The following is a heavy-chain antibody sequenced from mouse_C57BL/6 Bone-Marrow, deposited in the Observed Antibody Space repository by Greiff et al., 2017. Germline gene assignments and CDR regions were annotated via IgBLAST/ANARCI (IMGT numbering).Heavy chain of an antibody. V-gene: IGHV14-1*01. J-gene: IGHJ4*01. CDR1: GFNIKDYY. Sequence: VQLQQSGAELVRPGASVKLSCTASGFNIKDYYMHWVKQRPEQGLEWIGRIDPEDGDTEYAPKFQGKATMTADKSSNTAYLQLSSLTSEDTAVYYCTTGDYYGSSRYYYAMDYWGQGTSVTVSS. D-gene: IGHD1-1*01. CDR2: IDPEDGDT. CDR3: TTGDYYGSSRYYYAMDY.